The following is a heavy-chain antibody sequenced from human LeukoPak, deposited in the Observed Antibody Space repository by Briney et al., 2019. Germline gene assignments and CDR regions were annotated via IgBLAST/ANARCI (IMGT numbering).Heavy chain of an antibody. D-gene: IGHD3-16*01. CDR3: ARGLGRGEADDY. CDR2: VSSASRTL. V-gene: IGHV3-48*02. J-gene: IGHJ4*02. Sequence: GGSLRLSCAASGFTLSSYSMNWVRQAPGKGLEWVSYVSSASRTLYYADSVKGRFTISRDNAKNSLHLQMNSLRDEDTAVYYCARGLGRGEADDYWGQGALVTVSS. CDR1: GFTLSSYS.